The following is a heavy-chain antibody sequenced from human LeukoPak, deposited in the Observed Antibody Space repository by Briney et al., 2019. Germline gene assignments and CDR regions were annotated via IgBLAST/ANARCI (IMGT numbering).Heavy chain of an antibody. J-gene: IGHJ3*02. Sequence: GGTLRLSCAASGFTFSSYGMSWVRQAPGKGLGWVSAISGSGGSTYYADSVKGRFTISRDNSKNTLYLQMNSLRAEDTAVYYCARDGRYYDRTDAFDIWGQGTMVTVSS. CDR1: GFTFSSYG. CDR3: ARDGRYYDRTDAFDI. D-gene: IGHD3-22*01. CDR2: ISGSGGST. V-gene: IGHV3-23*01.